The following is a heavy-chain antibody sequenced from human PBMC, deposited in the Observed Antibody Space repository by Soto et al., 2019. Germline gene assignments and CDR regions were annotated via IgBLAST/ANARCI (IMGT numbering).Heavy chain of an antibody. V-gene: IGHV5-51*01. D-gene: IGHD2-15*01. CDR1: GYSFRSYW. Sequence: GESLKISCQTFGYSFRSYWIGWVRQMPGKGLKWMGIIYPGDSETRYSPSFQGQVTISADKSINTAYMELSSLTSEDTAVYYCARYCSGGSCYQDDYWGQGTLVTVSS. J-gene: IGHJ4*02. CDR2: IYPGDSET. CDR3: ARYCSGGSCYQDDY.